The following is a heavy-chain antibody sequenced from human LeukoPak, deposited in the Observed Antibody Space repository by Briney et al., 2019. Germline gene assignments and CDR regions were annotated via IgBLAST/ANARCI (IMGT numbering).Heavy chain of an antibody. CDR1: GYTFTSYY. V-gene: IGHV1-46*01. CDR3: ARDGDYGDYVVGGPWRY. CDR2: INPSGGST. D-gene: IGHD4-17*01. Sequence: ASVKVSCKASGYTFTSYYMHWVRQAPGQGLEWMGIINPSGGSTSYAQKFQGRVTVTRDTSTSTVYMELSSLRSEDTAVYYCARDGDYGDYVVGGPWRYWGQGTLVTVSS. J-gene: IGHJ4*02.